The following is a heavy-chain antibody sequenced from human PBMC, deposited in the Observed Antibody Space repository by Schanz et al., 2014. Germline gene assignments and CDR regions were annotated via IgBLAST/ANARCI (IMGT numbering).Heavy chain of an antibody. CDR2: IKHDGSVK. J-gene: IGHJ4*02. CDR3: ARIGGSVFDY. D-gene: IGHD3-10*01. V-gene: IGHV3-7*05. Sequence: VQLVESGGGVVQPGRSLRLSCAASEFTFSTDAMSWVRQAPGKGPEWVANIKHDGSVKDYVDSVEGRFTMSRDNAKNSVFLQMNSLRAEDTAVYYCARIGGSVFDYWAQGTLXTVSS. CDR1: EFTFSTDA.